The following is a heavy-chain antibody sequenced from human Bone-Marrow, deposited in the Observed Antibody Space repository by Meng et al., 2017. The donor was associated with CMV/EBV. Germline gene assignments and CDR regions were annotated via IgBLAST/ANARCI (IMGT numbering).Heavy chain of an antibody. CDR3: AQRYVAAAGEHDY. J-gene: IGHJ4*02. CDR1: GFTFSSYA. CDR2: ISYDGSNK. D-gene: IGHD6-13*01. Sequence: GESLKISCAASGFTFSSYAMHWVRQAPGKGLEWVAVISYDGSNKYYADSVKGRFTISRDNSKNTLYLQMHSLRAEDTAVYYCAQRYVAAAGEHDYWGQGTLVTVSS. V-gene: IGHV3-30-3*01.